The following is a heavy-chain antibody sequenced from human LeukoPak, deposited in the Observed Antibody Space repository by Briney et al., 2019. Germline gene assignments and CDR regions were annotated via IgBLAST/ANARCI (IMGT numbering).Heavy chain of an antibody. Sequence: SETLSLTXAVSGYSISSGYYWGWIRPPPGKGLEWIGYIYHSGSTNYNPSLKSRVTISVDTSKNQFSLKLSSVTAADTAVYYCARGGHGYSSGWDNYFDYWGQGTLVTVSS. CDR1: GYSISSGYY. CDR3: ARGGHGYSSGWDNYFDY. D-gene: IGHD6-19*01. V-gene: IGHV4-38-2*01. CDR2: IYHSGST. J-gene: IGHJ4*02.